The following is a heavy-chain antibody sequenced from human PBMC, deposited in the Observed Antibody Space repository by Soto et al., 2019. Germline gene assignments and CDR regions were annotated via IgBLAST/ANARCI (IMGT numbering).Heavy chain of an antibody. D-gene: IGHD1-1*01. CDR1: GYTFTSYY. Sequence: ASVMFSCNASGYTFTSYYMHWVRQAPGQGLEWMGIINPSGGSTSYAQKFQGRVTMTRDTSTSTVYMELSSLRSEDTAVYYCAREELESPIDYWGQGTLVTVSS. CDR2: INPSGGST. V-gene: IGHV1-46*01. J-gene: IGHJ4*02. CDR3: AREELESPIDY.